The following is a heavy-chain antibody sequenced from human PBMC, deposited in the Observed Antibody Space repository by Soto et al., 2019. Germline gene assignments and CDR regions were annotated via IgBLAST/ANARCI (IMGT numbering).Heavy chain of an antibody. Sequence: GGSLRLSCAASGFTFGSYGMHWVRQAPGKGLEWVAVISYDGSNKYYADSVKGRFTISRDNSKNTLYLQMNSLRAEDTAVYYCAKETDYYDSSGYYPDAFDIWGQGTRVTVSS. V-gene: IGHV3-30*18. CDR2: ISYDGSNK. D-gene: IGHD3-22*01. CDR3: AKETDYYDSSGYYPDAFDI. J-gene: IGHJ3*02. CDR1: GFTFGSYG.